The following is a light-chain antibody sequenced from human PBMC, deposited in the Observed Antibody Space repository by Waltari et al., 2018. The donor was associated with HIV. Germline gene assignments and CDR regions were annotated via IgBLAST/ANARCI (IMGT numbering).Light chain of an antibody. CDR3: ASHAGSKDV. CDR2: DVS. V-gene: IGLV2-8*01. J-gene: IGLJ2*01. CDR1: SSDIGAYNY. Sequence: QSALTQPPSASGSPGQSVTISCTGTSSDIGAYNYVPLFQQHPGKAPKLMIFDVSKRPSGVPDRFSGSKSGNTASLTVSGLQAEDEADYYCASHAGSKDVFGGGTKLTVL.